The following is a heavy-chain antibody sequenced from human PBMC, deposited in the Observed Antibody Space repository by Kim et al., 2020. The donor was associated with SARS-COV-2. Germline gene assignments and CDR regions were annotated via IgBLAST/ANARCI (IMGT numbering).Heavy chain of an antibody. V-gene: IGHV5-10-1*01. J-gene: IGHJ4*02. CDR2: T. Sequence: TNHSPSFQGHVTISADKSISPAYLQWSSLKASDTAMYYCAAASWYGPFDYWGQGTLVTVSS. D-gene: IGHD6-13*01. CDR3: AAASWYGPFDY.